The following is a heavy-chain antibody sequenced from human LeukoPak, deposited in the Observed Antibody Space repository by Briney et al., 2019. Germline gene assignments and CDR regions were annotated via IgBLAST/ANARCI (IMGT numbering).Heavy chain of an antibody. V-gene: IGHV4-4*02. J-gene: IGHJ4*02. CDR2: INHSGST. Sequence: SETLSLTCAVSGGSISSSNWWSWIRQPPGKGLEWIGEINHSGSTNYNPSLKSRVTISVDTSKNQFSLKLSSVTAADTAVYYCAEWIQLWNGDQIDYWGQGTLVTVSS. CDR1: GGSISSSNW. CDR3: AEWIQLWNGDQIDY. D-gene: IGHD5-18*01.